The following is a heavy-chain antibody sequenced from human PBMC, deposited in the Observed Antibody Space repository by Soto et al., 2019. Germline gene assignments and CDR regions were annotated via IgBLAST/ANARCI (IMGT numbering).Heavy chain of an antibody. CDR2: IRSKANSYAT. Sequence: EVQLVESGGGLVQPGGSLKLSCAASGFTFSGSAMHWVRQASGKGLEWVGRIRSKANSYATAYAASVKGRFTISRDDSKNTAYLQMNSLKTEDTAVYYCTRPLFGGIWFGDPTYGMDVWGQGTTVTVSS. D-gene: IGHD3-10*01. CDR1: GFTFSGSA. J-gene: IGHJ6*02. CDR3: TRPLFGGIWFGDPTYGMDV. V-gene: IGHV3-73*02.